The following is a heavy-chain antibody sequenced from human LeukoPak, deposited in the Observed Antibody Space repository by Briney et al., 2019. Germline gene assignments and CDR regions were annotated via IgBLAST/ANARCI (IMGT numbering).Heavy chain of an antibody. Sequence: PGGSLRLSCAASGFTFRAYAMSWVRQAPGTGLEWVSTISGSGAGANYADSVKGRFTISRDNSKNTLYLQMNSLRAEDTAVYYCAKGRVYMTTVTSTPDYWGQGTLVTVSS. D-gene: IGHD4-4*01. J-gene: IGHJ4*02. CDR1: GFTFRAYA. CDR3: AKGRVYMTTVTSTPDY. V-gene: IGHV3-23*01. CDR2: ISGSGAGA.